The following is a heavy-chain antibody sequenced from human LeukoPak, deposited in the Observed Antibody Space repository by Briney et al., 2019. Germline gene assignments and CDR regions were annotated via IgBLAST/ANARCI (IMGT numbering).Heavy chain of an antibody. CDR1: CGSISSGRYY. Sequence: TLSLTCTVSCGSISSGRYYWRWIRQPAGKGREWIGRIYTSGSTNYNPSLKSRVTISVDTSKNQFSLKLSSVTAADTGVYYCARVMVGYYDSSGYYYFDYWGQGTLVTVSS. V-gene: IGHV4-61*02. CDR2: IYTSGST. CDR3: ARVMVGYYDSSGYYYFDY. D-gene: IGHD3-22*01. J-gene: IGHJ4*02.